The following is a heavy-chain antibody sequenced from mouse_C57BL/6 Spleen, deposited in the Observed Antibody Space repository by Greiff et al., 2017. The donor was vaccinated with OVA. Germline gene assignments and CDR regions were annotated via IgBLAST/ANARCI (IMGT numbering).Heavy chain of an antibody. CDR3: ARGIYYYGSSPYYFDY. D-gene: IGHD1-1*01. CDR1: GYTFTGYW. Sequence: VKLQESGAELMKPGASVKLSCKATGYTFTGYWIEWVKQRPGHGLEWIGEILPGSGSTNYNEKFKGKATFTADTSSNTAYMQLSSLTTEDSAIYYCARGIYYYGSSPYYFDYWGQGTTLTVSS. J-gene: IGHJ2*01. V-gene: IGHV1-9*01. CDR2: ILPGSGST.